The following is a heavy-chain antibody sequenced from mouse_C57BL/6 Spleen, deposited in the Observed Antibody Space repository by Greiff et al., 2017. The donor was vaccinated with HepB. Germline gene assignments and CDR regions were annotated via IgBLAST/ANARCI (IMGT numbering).Heavy chain of an antibody. J-gene: IGHJ2*01. Sequence: QVHVKQPGTELVKPGASVKLSCKASGYTFTSYWMHWVKQRPGQGLEWIGNINPSNGGTNYNEKFKSKATLTVDKSSSTAYMQLSSLTSEDSAVYYCAKITTVVATDDYWGQGTTLTVSS. V-gene: IGHV1-53*01. CDR2: INPSNGGT. D-gene: IGHD1-1*01. CDR3: AKITTVVATDDY. CDR1: GYTFTSYW.